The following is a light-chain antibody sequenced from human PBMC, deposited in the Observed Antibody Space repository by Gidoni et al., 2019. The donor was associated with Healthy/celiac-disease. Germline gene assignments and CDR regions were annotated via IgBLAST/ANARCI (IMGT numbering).Light chain of an antibody. V-gene: IGKV3-20*01. Sequence: DIVLTQSPGTLSLSPGERATLSCRASQSVSSSYLAWYQQKPGQAPRLPIYGASSRATGIPDRFSGSGSGTDFTLTISRLEPEDFAVYYCHQYGSSPTFGQGTKLEIK. CDR1: QSVSSSY. J-gene: IGKJ2*01. CDR2: GAS. CDR3: HQYGSSPT.